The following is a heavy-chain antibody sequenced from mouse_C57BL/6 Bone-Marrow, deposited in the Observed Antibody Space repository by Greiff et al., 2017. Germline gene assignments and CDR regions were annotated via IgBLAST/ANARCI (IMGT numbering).Heavy chain of an antibody. CDR3: ARRGVTTTGYYCDY. D-gene: IGHD2-2*01. J-gene: IGHJ2*01. Sequence: VKLQQSGAELVRPGTSVKVSCKASGYAFTNYLIEWVKQRPGQGLEWIGVINPGSGGTNYNEKFKGKATLTADKSSSTAYMQLSSLTSEDSAVYFCARRGVTTTGYYCDYWGQGTTLTVSS. CDR2: INPGSGGT. CDR1: GYAFTNYL. V-gene: IGHV1-54*01.